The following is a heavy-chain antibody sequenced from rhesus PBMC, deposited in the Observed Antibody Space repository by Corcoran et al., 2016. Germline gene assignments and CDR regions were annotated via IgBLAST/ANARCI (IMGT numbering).Heavy chain of an antibody. CDR1: GGSISDRYR. CDR3: ARSIAAAVFDY. CDR2: IYGSSSSN. V-gene: IGHV4S10*01. Sequence: QVQLQESGPGVVKPSETLSLTCAVSGGSISDRYRWSWIRHPPGKGLELIGYIYGSSSSNNYNPSLKSRVTISKDTSKNQVSLNLSSVTAADTAVYYCARSIAAAVFDYWGQGVLVTVSS. D-gene: IGHD6-25*01. J-gene: IGHJ4*01.